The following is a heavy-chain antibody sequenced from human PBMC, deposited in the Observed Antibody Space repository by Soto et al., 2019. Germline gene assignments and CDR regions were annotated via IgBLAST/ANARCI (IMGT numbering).Heavy chain of an antibody. CDR3: ARDSGAKLSSS. CDR1: GGTFSSYR. Sequence: SVKVSCKASGGTFSSYRFNWVRQARGQGLEWLGGIVPIYRTADYAQKFQGRVTITADESTRTVYMELSSLKSQDTALYYCARDSGAKLSSSWGQGTLVTVSS. J-gene: IGHJ4*02. V-gene: IGHV1-69*13. D-gene: IGHD6-13*01. CDR2: IVPIYRTA.